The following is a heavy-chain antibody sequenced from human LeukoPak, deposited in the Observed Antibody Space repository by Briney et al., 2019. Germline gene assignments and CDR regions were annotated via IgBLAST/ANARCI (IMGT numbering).Heavy chain of an antibody. V-gene: IGHV1-69*06. CDR2: IIPIFGTA. Sequence: ASVKVSCKASGGTFSSYAISWVRQAPGQGLEWMGGIIPIFGTANYAQKFQGRVTITADKSTSTAYMELSSLRSEDTAVYYCARDYYDSSGYSSDSKHDAFDIWGQGTMVTVSS. CDR3: ARDYYDSSGYSSDSKHDAFDI. D-gene: IGHD3-22*01. J-gene: IGHJ3*02. CDR1: GGTFSSYA.